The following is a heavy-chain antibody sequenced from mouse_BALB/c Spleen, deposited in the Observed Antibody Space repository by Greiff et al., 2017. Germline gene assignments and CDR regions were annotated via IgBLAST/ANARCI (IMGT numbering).Heavy chain of an antibody. J-gene: IGHJ2*01. D-gene: IGHD1-1*01. CDR1: GFSLTSYG. V-gene: IGHV2-2*02. CDR2: IWSGGST. Sequence: QVQLQQSGPGLVQPSQSLSITCTVSGFSLTSYGVHWVRQSPGKGLEWLGVIWSGGSTDYNAAFISRLSISKDNSKSQVFFKMNSLQANDTAIYYCARARYYYGSSYPYYFDYWGQGTTLTVSS. CDR3: ARARYYYGSSYPYYFDY.